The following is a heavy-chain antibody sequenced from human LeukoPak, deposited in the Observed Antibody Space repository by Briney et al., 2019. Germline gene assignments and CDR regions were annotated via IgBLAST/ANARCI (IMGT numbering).Heavy chain of an antibody. CDR3: ARDLLEWHNGAFDI. Sequence: GASVKVSCKASGYTFTSYGISWVRQAPGQGLEWMGWINTNTGNPTYAQGFTGRFVFSLDTSVSTAYLQISSLKAEDTAVYYCARDLLEWHNGAFDIWGQGTMVTVSS. D-gene: IGHD3-3*01. V-gene: IGHV7-4-1*02. CDR1: GYTFTSYG. CDR2: INTNTGNP. J-gene: IGHJ3*02.